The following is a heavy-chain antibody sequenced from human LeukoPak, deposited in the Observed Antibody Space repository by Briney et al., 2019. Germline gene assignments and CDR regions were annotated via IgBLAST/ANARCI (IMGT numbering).Heavy chain of an antibody. CDR2: IYYSGST. CDR3: ASLGTMHAFDI. D-gene: IGHD4/OR15-4a*01. CDR1: GGSVSSYY. J-gene: IGHJ3*02. Sequence: PSETLSLTCTVSGGSVSSYYWTWIRQPPGKGLEWIGYIYYSGSTNYNPSLKSRVTISVDTSKNQFSLKLSSVTAADTAVYYCASLGTMHAFDIWGQGTMVTVSS. V-gene: IGHV4-59*02.